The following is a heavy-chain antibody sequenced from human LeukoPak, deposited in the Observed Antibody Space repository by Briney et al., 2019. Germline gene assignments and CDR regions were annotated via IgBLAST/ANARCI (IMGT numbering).Heavy chain of an antibody. Sequence: GGSLRLSCAPSGFSFSSYAMIWVRQAPGKGLEWVSGTSGRGDKTLYADSVQGRFTSSRDNSKNTLYLQMNSLRVEDTAVYYYAKVLDDYTWRNYRYPENWFDPWGQGTLVTVSS. V-gene: IGHV3-23*01. CDR1: GFSFSSYA. J-gene: IGHJ5*02. CDR2: TSGRGDKT. D-gene: IGHD3-16*02. CDR3: AKVLDDYTWRNYRYPENWFDP.